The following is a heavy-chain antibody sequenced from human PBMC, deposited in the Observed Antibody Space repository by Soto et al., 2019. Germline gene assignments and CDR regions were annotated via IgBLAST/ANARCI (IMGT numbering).Heavy chain of an antibody. Sequence: GGSLRLSCAASGVTLSKSGIHWVRQAPGKGLQWVAVISSNGSNKYYADSVKGRFTISRDNSKNTLYLQMNSLRAEDTAVYYCAKDPNSITIFGVVNDFDYWGQGTLVTVSS. V-gene: IGHV3-30*18. D-gene: IGHD3-3*01. CDR2: ISSNGSNK. CDR3: AKDPNSITIFGVVNDFDY. CDR1: GVTLSKSG. J-gene: IGHJ4*02.